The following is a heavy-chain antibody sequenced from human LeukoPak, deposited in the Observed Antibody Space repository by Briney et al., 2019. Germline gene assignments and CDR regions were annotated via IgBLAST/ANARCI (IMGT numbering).Heavy chain of an antibody. Sequence: GASVTVSCKASGYTFTSYYMHWVRQTPGQGLEWMGIINPSGGSASYAQKFQGRVTMTRDTSTSTVYMEMSSLRSEDTAVYYCARDLEMATIGVTDYWGQGTLVTASS. J-gene: IGHJ4*02. CDR1: GYTFTSYY. D-gene: IGHD5-12*01. V-gene: IGHV1-46*01. CDR3: ARDLEMATIGVTDY. CDR2: INPSGGSA.